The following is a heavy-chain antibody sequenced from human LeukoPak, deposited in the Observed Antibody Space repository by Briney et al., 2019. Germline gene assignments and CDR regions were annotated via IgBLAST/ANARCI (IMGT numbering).Heavy chain of an antibody. CDR1: GYTFTDYY. CDR2: VDPEDGET. CDR3: ATGGIAAAGTGNWFDP. D-gene: IGHD6-13*01. J-gene: IGHJ5*02. V-gene: IGHV1-69-2*01. Sequence: VKVSCKVSGYTFTDYYMHLVQQAPGKGLEWMGLVDPEDGETIYAEKFQGRVTITADTSTDTAYMELSSLRSEDTAVYYCATGGIAAAGTGNWFDPWGQGTLVTVSS.